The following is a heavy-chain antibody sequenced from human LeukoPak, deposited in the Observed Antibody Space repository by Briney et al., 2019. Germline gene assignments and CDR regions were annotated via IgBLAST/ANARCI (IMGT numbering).Heavy chain of an antibody. J-gene: IGHJ4*02. Sequence: GGSLRLSCAASGFTFSSYEMNWVRQAPGKGLEWVSYISSSASTIYYADSVKGRFTISRENDKNSLYLQMNSLRDEDTAVYYCARLRGWNFDYWGQGTLVTVSS. CDR3: ARLRGWNFDY. D-gene: IGHD2-15*01. CDR1: GFTFSSYE. V-gene: IGHV3-48*03. CDR2: ISSSASTI.